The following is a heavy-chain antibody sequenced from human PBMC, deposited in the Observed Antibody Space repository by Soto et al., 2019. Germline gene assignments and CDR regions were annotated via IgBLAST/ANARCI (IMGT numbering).Heavy chain of an antibody. V-gene: IGHV3-74*01. CDR3: ARGRGEQLGLV. CDR1: GFTFSSYA. CDR2: INSDWSST. Sequence: PGGSLRLSCAASGFTFSSYAMSWVRQAPGKGLELVSGINSDWSSTSYADSVKGRFTISRDNAKNTLYLQMNSLRAEDTAVYYCARGRGEQLGLVWGQGTTVTVSS. J-gene: IGHJ6*02. D-gene: IGHD6-6*01.